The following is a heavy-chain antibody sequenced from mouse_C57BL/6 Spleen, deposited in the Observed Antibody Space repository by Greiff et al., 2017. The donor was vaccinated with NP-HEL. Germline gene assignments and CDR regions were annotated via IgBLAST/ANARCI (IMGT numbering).Heavy chain of an antibody. CDR2: INPGSGGT. CDR1: GYAFTNYL. Sequence: SGAELVRPGTSVKVSCKASGYAFTNYLIEWVKQRPGQGLEWIGVINPGSGGTNYNEKFKGKATLTADKSSSTAYMQLSSLTSEDSAVYFCAREAFRSFFDYWGQGTTLTVSS. CDR3: AREAFRSFFDY. J-gene: IGHJ2*01. V-gene: IGHV1-54*01. D-gene: IGHD3-2*02.